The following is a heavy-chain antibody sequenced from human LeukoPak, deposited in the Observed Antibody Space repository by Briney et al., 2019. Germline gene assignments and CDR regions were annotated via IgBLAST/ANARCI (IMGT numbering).Heavy chain of an antibody. Sequence: GGSLRLSCAASGFTVSSNYMSWVRQTPGKGLEWVSVIYSGGSTYYADSVKGRFTISRDNAKNSLYLQMNSLRAEDTAVYYCARSIIAVAGTEEYFQHWGQGTLVTVSS. CDR3: ARSIIAVAGTEEYFQH. CDR1: GFTVSSNY. J-gene: IGHJ1*01. V-gene: IGHV3-66*01. D-gene: IGHD6-19*01. CDR2: IYSGGST.